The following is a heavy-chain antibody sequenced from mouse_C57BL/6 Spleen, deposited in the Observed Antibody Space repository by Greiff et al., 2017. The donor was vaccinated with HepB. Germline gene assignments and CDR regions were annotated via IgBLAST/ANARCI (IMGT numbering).Heavy chain of an antibody. V-gene: IGHV1-82*01. CDR1: GYAFSSSW. Sequence: QVQLQQSGPELVKPGASVKISCKASGYAFSSSWMNWVKQRPGKGLEWIGRIYPGDGDTNYNGKFKGKATLTADKSSSTAYMQLSSLTAEDSAVYCCARVTSVVAKDWYFDVWGTGTTVTVSS. CDR3: ARVTSVVAKDWYFDV. CDR2: IYPGDGDT. J-gene: IGHJ1*03. D-gene: IGHD1-1*01.